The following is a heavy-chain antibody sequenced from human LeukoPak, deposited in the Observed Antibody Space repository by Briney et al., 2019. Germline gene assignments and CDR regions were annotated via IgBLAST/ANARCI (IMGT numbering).Heavy chain of an antibody. J-gene: IGHJ4*02. CDR2: IRYDGSNQ. D-gene: IGHD3-10*01. CDR1: GFTFSSYS. V-gene: IGHV3-30*02. CDR3: AKESRGSGSYYDV. Sequence: PGGSLRLSCAASGFTFSSYSMNWVRQAPGKGLEWVTLIRYDGSNQYYTDSVKGRFTISRDNSKNTLYLEMNSLRAEDTALYYCAKESRGSGSYYDVWGQGTLVTVSS.